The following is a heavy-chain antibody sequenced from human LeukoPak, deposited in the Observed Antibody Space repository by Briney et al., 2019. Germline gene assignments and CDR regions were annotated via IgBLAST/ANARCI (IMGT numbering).Heavy chain of an antibody. Sequence: ASVKVSCKASGGTFISYATSWVRQAPGQGLEWMGRIIPIFGIANYAQKFQGRVTITADKSTSTAYMELSSLRSEDTAVYYCARDLEAYGWFDPWGQGTLVTVSS. CDR2: IIPIFGIA. V-gene: IGHV1-69*04. CDR1: GGTFISYA. CDR3: ARDLEAYGWFDP. J-gene: IGHJ5*02. D-gene: IGHD2-21*01.